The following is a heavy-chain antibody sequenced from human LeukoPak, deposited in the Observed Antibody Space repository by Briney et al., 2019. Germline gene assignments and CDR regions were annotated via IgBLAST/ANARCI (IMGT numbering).Heavy chain of an antibody. CDR2: VDGGGGT. V-gene: IGHV3-23*01. Sequence: GGSLRLSCAASGFTLSSYAMTWVRQAPGRGLEWVSSVDGGGGTYYADSVKGRFTISRDNSKDTLYLQMNGLRAEDTAVYFCAKQSAGSAAWYSLHYDFWGQGTLVTVSS. CDR3: AKQSAGSAAWYSLHYDF. J-gene: IGHJ4*02. D-gene: IGHD6-13*01. CDR1: GFTLSSYA.